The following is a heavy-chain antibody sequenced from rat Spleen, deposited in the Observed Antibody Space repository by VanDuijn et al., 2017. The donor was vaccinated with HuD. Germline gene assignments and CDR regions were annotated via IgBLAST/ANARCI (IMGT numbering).Heavy chain of an antibody. D-gene: IGHD1-3*01. CDR1: GFTFSSFP. V-gene: IGHV5-7*01. CDR3: ARHILGYGSVYY. J-gene: IGHJ2*01. Sequence: EVQLVEPGGGLVQPGRSLKLSCAASGFTFSSFPMAWVRQAPKKGLEWVATISYDGSSTYYRDSVKGRFTISRDNAKSTLYLQMDSLSSEDTATYYCARHILGYGSVYYWCQGVMVTVSS. CDR2: ISYDGSST.